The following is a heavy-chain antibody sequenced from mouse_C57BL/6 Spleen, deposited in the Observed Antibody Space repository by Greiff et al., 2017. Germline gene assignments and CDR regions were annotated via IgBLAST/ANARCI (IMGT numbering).Heavy chain of an antibody. CDR1: GYAFSSYW. Sequence: QVQLQQSGAELVKPGASVKISCKASGYAFSSYWMNWVKQRPGKGLEWIGQIYPGDGDTNYNGKFKGKATLTADKSSSTAYMQLSSLTSEDSAVDFCARRRGLTRTLDYWGQGTSVTVSS. D-gene: IGHD1-1*01. V-gene: IGHV1-80*01. CDR3: ARRRGLTRTLDY. J-gene: IGHJ4*01. CDR2: IYPGDGDT.